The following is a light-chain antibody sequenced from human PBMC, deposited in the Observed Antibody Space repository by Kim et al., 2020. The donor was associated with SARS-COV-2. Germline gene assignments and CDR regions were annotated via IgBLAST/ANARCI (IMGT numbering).Light chain of an antibody. CDR1: SSNIVAGYD. Sequence: QRFTISCTGSSSNIVAGYDVLWYQLLPGPAPKLLIYGNSNRPSGVPDRFSGSKSGTSASLAITGLQAEDEADYYCQSYDSSLSGWVFGGGTQLTVL. J-gene: IGLJ3*02. V-gene: IGLV1-40*01. CDR3: QSYDSSLSGWV. CDR2: GNS.